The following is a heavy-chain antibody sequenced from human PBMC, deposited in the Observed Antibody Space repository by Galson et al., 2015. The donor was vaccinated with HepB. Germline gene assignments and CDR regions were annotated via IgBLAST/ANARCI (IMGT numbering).Heavy chain of an antibody. V-gene: IGHV2-5*01. CDR2: IYWHDDK. D-gene: IGHD4-11*01. J-gene: IGHJ5*02. CDR1: GFSLSTSGVA. CDR3: AHMSTTVTTGYFDP. Sequence: PALVKPTQTLTLTCAFSGFSLSTSGVALGWFRQPPGKALEWLALIYWHDDKRYSPSRRGRLTITRDTSKNLMVLTVANMDPADTATYYCAHMSTTVTTGYFDPWSQGTLVTVSS.